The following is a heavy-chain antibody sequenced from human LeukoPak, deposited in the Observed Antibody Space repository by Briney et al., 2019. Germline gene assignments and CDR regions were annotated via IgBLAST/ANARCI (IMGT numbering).Heavy chain of an antibody. Sequence: GRSLRLSCAASGFTFSSYNMHWVRQAPGKGLEWVAVISYDGSNNYYADSVKGRFTISRDNSKNTLYLQMNSLRAEDTAVYYCAGGWVSSGSYYFDYWGQGTLVTVSS. V-gene: IGHV3-30-3*01. D-gene: IGHD6-19*01. J-gene: IGHJ4*02. CDR2: ISYDGSNN. CDR3: AGGWVSSGSYYFDY. CDR1: GFTFSSYN.